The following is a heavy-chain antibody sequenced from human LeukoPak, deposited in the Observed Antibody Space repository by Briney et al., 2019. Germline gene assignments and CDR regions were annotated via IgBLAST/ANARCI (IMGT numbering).Heavy chain of an antibody. CDR2: IYSGGRI. D-gene: IGHD3-22*01. CDR3: GGYSPYLDY. J-gene: IGHJ4*02. CDR1: GFTVSENN. Sequence: QPGGSLRLSCAPSGFTVSENNMNWVRQAPGKGLEWVSVIYSGGRIYYADSVKGRFTISRDNSKNTLYLQMNSLRAEDTAVYYCGGYSPYLDYWGQGTLVTVSS. V-gene: IGHV3-66*01.